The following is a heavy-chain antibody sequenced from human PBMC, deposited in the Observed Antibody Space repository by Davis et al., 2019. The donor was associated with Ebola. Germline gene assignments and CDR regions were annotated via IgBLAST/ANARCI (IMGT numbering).Heavy chain of an antibody. Sequence: GESLKISCAASGFTFSNYAMNWVRQAPGKGLEWVSAISGSGDNTYSADSVKGRFTISRDDSKNTLYLQMNSLRAEDTAVYYCARDRSRTQPYCGGDCYSGDAFDIWGQGTMVTVSS. CDR1: GFTFSNYA. D-gene: IGHD2-21*02. V-gene: IGHV3-23*01. CDR3: ARDRSRTQPYCGGDCYSGDAFDI. CDR2: ISGSGDNT. J-gene: IGHJ3*02.